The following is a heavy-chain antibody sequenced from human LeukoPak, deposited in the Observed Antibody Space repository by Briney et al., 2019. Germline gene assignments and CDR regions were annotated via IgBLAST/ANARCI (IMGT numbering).Heavy chain of an antibody. V-gene: IGHV1-8*01. CDR3: ERGGGSSWYIY. D-gene: IGHD6-13*01. Sequence: GASVKVSCKASGYTFTSYDINWVRQATGQGLEWMGWMNPNSGNTGYAQKFKGRVNMNRQTYISTVYMELRSLRCEDRAVYRCERGGGSSWYIYWGQGTMVTVS. CDR1: GYTFTSYD. J-gene: IGHJ4*02. CDR2: MNPNSGNT.